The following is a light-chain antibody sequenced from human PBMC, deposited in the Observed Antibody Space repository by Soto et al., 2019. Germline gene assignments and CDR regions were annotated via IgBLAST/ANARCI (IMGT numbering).Light chain of an antibody. Sequence: QSALTQPASVSGSPGQSITISCTGTSSDVGGYNYVSWYQQHPGKAPKLMIYDVSNRPSGVSNRFSGSKSGNTASLTISGLQAEDEADYYCSSDTSSSTPLYVFGTGNKVTVL. CDR1: SSDVGGYNY. J-gene: IGLJ1*01. CDR2: DVS. CDR3: SSDTSSSTPLYV. V-gene: IGLV2-14*01.